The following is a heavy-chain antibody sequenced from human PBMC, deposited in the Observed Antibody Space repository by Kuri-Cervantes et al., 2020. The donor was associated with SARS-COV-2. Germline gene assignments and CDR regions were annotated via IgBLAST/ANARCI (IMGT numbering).Heavy chain of an antibody. V-gene: IGHV3-11*04. CDR3: ARHKAYFSWFDP. D-gene: IGHD2-21*01. CDR2: ISSSGSTI. CDR1: GFTFSDYY. J-gene: IGHJ5*02. Sequence: GESLKISCAASGFTFSDYYMSWIRQAPGKGLEWVSYISSSGSTIYYADSAKGRFTISRDNAKNSLYLQMNSLRAEDTAVYYCARHKAYFSWFDPWGQGTLVTVSS.